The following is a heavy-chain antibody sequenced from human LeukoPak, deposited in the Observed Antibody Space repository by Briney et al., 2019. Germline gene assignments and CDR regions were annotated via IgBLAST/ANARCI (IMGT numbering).Heavy chain of an antibody. CDR1: GFTFSTYG. CDR3: AKGLWGTTVTPLDY. Sequence: PGGSLRLSCAASGFTFSTYGMHWVRQAPGKGLEWVAVIWFDGSAKYYADSVKGRFTMSRDNSKNTLYLQMNSLRAEDTALYFCAKGLWGTTVTPLDYWGQGTLVTVSS. CDR2: IWFDGSAK. V-gene: IGHV3-33*06. D-gene: IGHD4-17*01. J-gene: IGHJ4*02.